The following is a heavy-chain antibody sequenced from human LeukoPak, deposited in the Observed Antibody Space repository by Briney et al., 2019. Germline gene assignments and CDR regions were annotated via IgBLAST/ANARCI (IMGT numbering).Heavy chain of an antibody. D-gene: IGHD4-23*01. CDR3: ARGVRDRRWWFDP. V-gene: IGHV4-34*01. Sequence: PSETLSLTCAVSGGSFSDYYWSWIRQPPGKGLEWIGEINHSGSTNYNPSLKSRVTISVDTSKNQFSLKLTSVTAADTAMYYCARGVRDRRWWFDPWGQGTLVTVSS. CDR2: INHSGST. J-gene: IGHJ5*02. CDR1: GGSFSDYY.